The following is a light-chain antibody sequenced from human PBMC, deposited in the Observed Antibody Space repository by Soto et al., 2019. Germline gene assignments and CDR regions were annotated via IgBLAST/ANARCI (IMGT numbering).Light chain of an antibody. Sequence: QSALTQPPSASGSPGQSVTISCTGTSSDIGGYDYVSWYQQHPGKAPKFMIYEVNKRPSGVPDRFSGSKSGNTASLTVSGLQAEDEADYYSSSYAGGNNVIFGGGTKLTVL. CDR1: SSDIGGYDY. CDR2: EVN. J-gene: IGLJ2*01. CDR3: SSYAGGNNVI. V-gene: IGLV2-8*01.